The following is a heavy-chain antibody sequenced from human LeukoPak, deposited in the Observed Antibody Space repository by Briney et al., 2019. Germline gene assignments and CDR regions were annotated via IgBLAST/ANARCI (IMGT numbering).Heavy chain of an antibody. D-gene: IGHD2-2*01. CDR3: AKAGVVPAAKGLDY. Sequence: GGSLRLSCAASGFTFSSYAMHWVRQAPGKGLEWGAVISYDGSNKYYADSVKGRFTISRDNSKNTLYLEMNSLRAEDTAVYYCAKAGVVPAAKGLDYWGQGTLVTVSS. V-gene: IGHV3-30-3*01. CDR2: ISYDGSNK. J-gene: IGHJ4*02. CDR1: GFTFSSYA.